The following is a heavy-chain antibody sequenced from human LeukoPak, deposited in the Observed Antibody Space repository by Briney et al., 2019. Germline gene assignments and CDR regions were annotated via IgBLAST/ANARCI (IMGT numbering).Heavy chain of an antibody. CDR2: ISGSGGST. CDR3: AKDRQQLVRGGLYDY. Sequence: PGGSLRLSCAASGFTFSSYAMSWVRQAPGKGLEWVSAISGSGGSTYYADSVKGRFTISRDNSKNTLYLQMNSLRAEDTAVYYCAKDRQQLVRGGLYDYWGQGTLVTVSS. V-gene: IGHV3-23*01. CDR1: GFTFSSYA. J-gene: IGHJ4*02. D-gene: IGHD6-13*01.